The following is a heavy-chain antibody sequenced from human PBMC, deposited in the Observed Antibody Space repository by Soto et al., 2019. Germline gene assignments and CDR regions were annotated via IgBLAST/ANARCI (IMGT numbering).Heavy chain of an antibody. Sequence: GESLKISCQGSGYSFANYWIAWVRQMPGKGLEWVGVIYPGDSDTRCSPSFRGQVTISADKSISHVYLQWSSLKASDTAMYYCARNRLRQYYYGMDVWGQGTTVTVSS. V-gene: IGHV5-51*01. CDR2: IYPGDSDT. D-gene: IGHD5-12*01. CDR1: GYSFANYW. CDR3: ARNRLRQYYYGMDV. J-gene: IGHJ6*02.